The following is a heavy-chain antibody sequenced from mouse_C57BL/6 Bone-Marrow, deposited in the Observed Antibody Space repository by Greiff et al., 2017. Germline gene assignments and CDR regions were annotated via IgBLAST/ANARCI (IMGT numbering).Heavy chain of an antibody. V-gene: IGHV10-3*01. D-gene: IGHD2-10*02. Sequence: EVQVVESGGGLVQPKGSLKLSCAASGFTFNTYAIHWVRQAPGKGLEWVARIRNKSSNYATYYADSVKDRFTISRDDSQSMLYLQMNNLKTEDTAMYYCVRDRGYGNYPYCDYWGQGTTLTVSS. CDR3: VRDRGYGNYPYCDY. CDR2: IRNKSSNYAT. J-gene: IGHJ2*01. CDR1: GFTFNTYA.